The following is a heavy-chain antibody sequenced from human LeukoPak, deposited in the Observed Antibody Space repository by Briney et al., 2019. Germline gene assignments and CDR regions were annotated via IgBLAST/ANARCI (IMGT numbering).Heavy chain of an antibody. V-gene: IGHV3-30*18. CDR1: GFSFSTYG. D-gene: IGHD2-15*01. J-gene: IGHJ4*02. CDR2: ISSDASNQ. CDR3: AKDGCSGGSCQADY. Sequence: GESLTLSCVASGFSFSTYGMHWVRQAPGKGLEWVAVISSDASNQYYTDSVKGRFAISSDNSRNTLYLQMNSLRYEDTAVYYCAKDGCSGGSCQADYWGQGTLVTVSS.